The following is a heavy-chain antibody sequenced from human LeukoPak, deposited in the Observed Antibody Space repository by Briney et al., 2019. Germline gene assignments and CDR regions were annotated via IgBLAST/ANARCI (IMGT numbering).Heavy chain of an antibody. J-gene: IGHJ4*02. CDR3: AKDRGGYSSSSNTFDY. CDR2: IRNDGSNK. Sequence: GGSLRLSCAAPGFTFSSYGMHWVRQAPGKGLDWVAFIRNDGSNKYYADSVKGRFTISRDNSKNTLYLQMNSLRAEDTAVYYCAKDRGGYSSSSNTFDYWGQGTLVTVSS. D-gene: IGHD6-6*01. V-gene: IGHV3-30*02. CDR1: GFTFSSYG.